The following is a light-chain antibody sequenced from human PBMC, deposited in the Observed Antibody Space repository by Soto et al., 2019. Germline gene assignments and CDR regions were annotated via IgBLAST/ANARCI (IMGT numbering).Light chain of an antibody. J-gene: IGKJ1*01. CDR1: QSVSSN. V-gene: IGKV3-15*01. CDR2: GAS. Sequence: IVMTQSPATLSVSQGERATLSCRASQSVSSNLAWYQQRPGQAPRLLIYGASTRATGIPARFSGSGSGTEFTLTISSLQSEDVAVYYCQQYNNWPRTFGQGTKVDIK. CDR3: QQYNNWPRT.